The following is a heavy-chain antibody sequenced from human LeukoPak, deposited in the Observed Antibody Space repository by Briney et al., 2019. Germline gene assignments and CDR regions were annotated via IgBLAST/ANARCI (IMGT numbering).Heavy chain of an antibody. CDR2: IYYSGST. J-gene: IGHJ4*02. CDR1: GGSISSYY. D-gene: IGHD2-15*01. Sequence: PSETLSLTCTVSGGSISSYYWSRIRQPPGKGLEWIGYIYYSGSTNYNPSLKSRVTISVDTSKNQFSLKLSSVTAADTAVYYCAGVVVAAYHREYYFDYWGQGTLVTVSS. V-gene: IGHV4-59*01. CDR3: AGVVVAAYHREYYFDY.